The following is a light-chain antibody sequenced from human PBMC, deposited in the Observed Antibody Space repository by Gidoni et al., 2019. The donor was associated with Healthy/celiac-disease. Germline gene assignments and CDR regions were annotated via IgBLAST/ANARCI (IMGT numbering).Light chain of an antibody. Sequence: DIVMTQSPDSLAVSLGERATINCKSSQSVLYSSNNKNYLAWYQQKPVQPPKLLIYWASTRESGVPDRFSGSGSGTDFTLTISSLQAEDVAVYYCQQYYSTAFTFGPGTKVDIK. V-gene: IGKV4-1*01. CDR1: QSVLYSSNNKNY. CDR2: WAS. J-gene: IGKJ3*01. CDR3: QQYYSTAFT.